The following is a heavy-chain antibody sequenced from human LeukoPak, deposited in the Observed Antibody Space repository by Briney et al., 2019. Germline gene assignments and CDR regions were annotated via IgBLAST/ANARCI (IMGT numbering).Heavy chain of an antibody. D-gene: IGHD3-3*01. CDR1: GGSVRNYY. CDR2: IYHSGSA. V-gene: IGHV4-59*02. Sequence: SETLSLTCSVSGGSVRNYYWSWIRQTPGRGLEWIGYIYHSGSAMYNPSLKSRVTMSIDTSRNQISLNLGSVTTADAAIYFCAREGPYDFWSGNLYGTDVWGQGTTVIVSS. J-gene: IGHJ6*02. CDR3: AREGPYDFWSGNLYGTDV.